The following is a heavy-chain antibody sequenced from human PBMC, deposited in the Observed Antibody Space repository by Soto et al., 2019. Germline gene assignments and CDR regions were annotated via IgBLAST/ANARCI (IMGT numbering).Heavy chain of an antibody. CDR2: IYYSGST. V-gene: IGHV4-30-4*01. CDR3: ARGAGGSRIGNWFDP. J-gene: IGHJ5*02. CDR1: GDSISSGDYY. Sequence: SETLSLTCTVSGDSISSGDYYWSWIRQPPGKGLEWIGYIYYSGSTYYNPSLKSRVTISVDTSKNQFSLKLSSVTAADTAVYYCARGAGGSRIGNWFDPWGQGTLVTVS. D-gene: IGHD2-15*01.